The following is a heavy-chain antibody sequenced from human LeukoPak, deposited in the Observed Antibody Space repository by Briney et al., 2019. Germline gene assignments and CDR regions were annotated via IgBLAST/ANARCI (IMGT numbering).Heavy chain of an antibody. CDR1: GFTFSSYA. CDR2: ISGSGGST. D-gene: IGHD4-23*01. CDR3: ARDSGPKVVTPLDY. V-gene: IGHV3-23*01. J-gene: IGHJ4*02. Sequence: GGSLRLSCAASGFTFSSYAMSWVRQAPGKGLEWVSAISGSGGSTYYADSVEGRFTISRDNSKNTLYLQMNSLRAEDTAVYYCARDSGPKVVTPLDYWGQGTLVTVSS.